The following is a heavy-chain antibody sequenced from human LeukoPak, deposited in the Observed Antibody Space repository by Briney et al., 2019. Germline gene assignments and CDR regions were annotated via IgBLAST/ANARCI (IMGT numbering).Heavy chain of an antibody. Sequence: PGGSLRLSCAASGFTFSSYSMNWVRQAPGKGLEGVSFISSSSSYIYYADSVKGRLTISRDNAKNSLYLQMNSLRAEDTAVYYCARGGFYGDYVGYWGQGTLVTVSS. D-gene: IGHD4-17*01. CDR2: ISSSSSYI. CDR3: ARGGFYGDYVGY. CDR1: GFTFSSYS. J-gene: IGHJ4*02. V-gene: IGHV3-21*01.